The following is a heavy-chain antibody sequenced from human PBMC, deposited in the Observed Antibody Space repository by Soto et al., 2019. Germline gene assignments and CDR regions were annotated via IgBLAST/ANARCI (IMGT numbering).Heavy chain of an antibody. CDR1: GGPVSSYY. CDR2: IYTSGST. CDR3: ARARLGYCTHGICPYYFDY. D-gene: IGHD2-8*01. J-gene: IGHJ4*02. V-gene: IGHV4-4*07. Sequence: ETLSLTCTVSGGPVSSYYWTWILQPAGKGLEWIGRIYTSGSTNYNTSLKSRVTMSVDTSKNQFSLKLTSVTAADTAVYYCARARLGYCTHGICPYYFDYWGQGTLVTVSS.